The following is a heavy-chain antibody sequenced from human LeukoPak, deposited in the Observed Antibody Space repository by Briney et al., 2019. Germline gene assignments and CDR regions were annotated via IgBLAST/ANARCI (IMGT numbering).Heavy chain of an antibody. CDR2: INPNSDGT. D-gene: IGHD6-19*01. CDR3: ASDSSGWQIDY. Sequence: GASVTVSCKASGYTFTGYYIHWVRQAPGQGLEWMGWINPNSDGTKYAQKFQGRVTITRDTSISTAYMELSRLRSDDTAVYYCASDSSGWQIDYWGQGTLVTVSS. J-gene: IGHJ4*02. V-gene: IGHV1-2*02. CDR1: GYTFTGYY.